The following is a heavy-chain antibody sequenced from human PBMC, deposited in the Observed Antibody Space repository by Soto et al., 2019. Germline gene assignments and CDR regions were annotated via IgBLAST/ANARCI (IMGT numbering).Heavy chain of an antibody. J-gene: IGHJ6*02. CDR2: ISYDGSNK. CDR3: ARDGQWLPRGYYYYYGMDV. V-gene: IGHV3-30*19. Sequence: PGGSLRLSCAASGFTFSSYAMHWVRQAPGKGLEWVTVISYDGSNKYYADSVKGRFTISRDNSKNTLYLQMNSLRAEDTAVYYCARDGQWLPRGYYYYYGMDVWGQGTTVTVSS. CDR1: GFTFSSYA. D-gene: IGHD6-19*01.